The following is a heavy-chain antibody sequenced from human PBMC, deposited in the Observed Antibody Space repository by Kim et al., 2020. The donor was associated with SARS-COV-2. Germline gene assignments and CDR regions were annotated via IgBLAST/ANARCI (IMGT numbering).Heavy chain of an antibody. J-gene: IGHJ5*02. CDR3: ARALFYAGLRPFDP. Sequence: SETLSLTCAVYGGSFSGYYWSWIRQPPGKGLEWIGEINHSGSTNYNPSLKSRVTISVDTSKNQFSLKLSSVTAADTAVYYCARALFYAGLRPFDPWGQGTLVTVSS. V-gene: IGHV4-34*01. D-gene: IGHD4-17*01. CDR2: INHSGST. CDR1: GGSFSGYY.